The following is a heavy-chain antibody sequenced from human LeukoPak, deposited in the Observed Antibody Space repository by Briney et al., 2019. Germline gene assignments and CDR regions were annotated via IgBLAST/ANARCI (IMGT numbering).Heavy chain of an antibody. CDR3: ASDRYGDYWYFDL. Sequence: SESLSLTCTVALGSVSGGSYYSSCVRQPPGKGLGWVGYIYYSGSTNYNPSRKSRVTISVDTSKNQFSLQLSSETAADTAVYYCASDRYGDYWYFDLWGRGTLVTVSS. CDR1: LGSVSGGSYY. D-gene: IGHD4-17*01. CDR2: IYYSGST. J-gene: IGHJ2*01. V-gene: IGHV4-61*01.